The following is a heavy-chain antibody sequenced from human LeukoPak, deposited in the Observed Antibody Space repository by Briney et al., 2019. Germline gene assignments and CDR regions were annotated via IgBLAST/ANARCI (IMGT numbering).Heavy chain of an antibody. CDR2: INPSGGST. V-gene: IGHV1-46*01. Sequence: ASVKVSCKASGYTFTSYYMHWVRQALGQGLERMGIINPSGGSTSCAQKFQGRVTMTRDTSTSTVYMELSSLRSEDTAVYYCARDRRRITMIVVRDAFDIWGQGTMVTVSS. D-gene: IGHD3-22*01. J-gene: IGHJ3*02. CDR1: GYTFTSYY. CDR3: ARDRRRITMIVVRDAFDI.